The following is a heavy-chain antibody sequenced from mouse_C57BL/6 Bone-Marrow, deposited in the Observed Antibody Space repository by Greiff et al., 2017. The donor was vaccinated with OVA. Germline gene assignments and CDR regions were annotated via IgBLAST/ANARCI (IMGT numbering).Heavy chain of an antibody. J-gene: IGHJ2*01. D-gene: IGHD2-4*01. V-gene: IGHV1-7*01. CDR2: INPSSGYT. CDR3: ANYDLFDY. Sequence: VQRVESGAELAKPGASVKLSCKASGYTFTSYWMHWVKQRPGQGLEWIGYINPSSGYTKYNQKFKDKATLTADKSSSTAYMQLSSLTYEDSAVYYCANYDLFDYWGQGTTLTVSS. CDR1: GYTFTSYW.